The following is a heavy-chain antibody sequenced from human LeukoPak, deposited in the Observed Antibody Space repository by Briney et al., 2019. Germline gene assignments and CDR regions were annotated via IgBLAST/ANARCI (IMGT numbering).Heavy chain of an antibody. CDR1: GASVSSIGYS. CDR2: IYQSGSA. CDR3: ARNSYYDNSGEGAFDI. Sequence: PSETLSLTCGVSGASVSSIGYSCSWIRQPPGRGLEWIGYIYQSGSASYNPSLQSRVTISIDKSKNQFSLNLNSVTAADTAVYYCARNSYYDNSGEGAFDIWGQGTMVTVSS. D-gene: IGHD3-22*01. J-gene: IGHJ3*02. V-gene: IGHV4-30-2*01.